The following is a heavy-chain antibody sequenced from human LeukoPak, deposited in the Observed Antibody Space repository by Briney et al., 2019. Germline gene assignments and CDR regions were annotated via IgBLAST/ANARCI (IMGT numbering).Heavy chain of an antibody. J-gene: IGHJ4*02. CDR1: GGSISSSGHY. V-gene: IGHV4-39*01. CDR3: ARHILHGSYPDYFDY. D-gene: IGHD3-10*01. CDR2: IFYNGNT. Sequence: PSETLSLTCNVSGGSISSSGHYWGWIRQPPGKGLEWIGSIFYNGNTYYDPSLKSRVSISVDTSNNQFSLKLSSVTVADTAVYCCARHILHGSYPDYFDYWGQGTLVTVSS.